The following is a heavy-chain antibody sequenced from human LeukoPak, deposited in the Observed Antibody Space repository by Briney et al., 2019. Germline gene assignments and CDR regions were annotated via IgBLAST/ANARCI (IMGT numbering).Heavy chain of an antibody. CDR1: GFTFSSYW. Sequence: GGSLRLSCAASGFTFSSYWMSWVRQAPGKGLEWVANIKQDGSEKYYVDSVKGRFTISRDNAKNSLYLQMNSLRAEDTAVYYFERDDDSSGYYYFFDYGGQGTLVTVSS. V-gene: IGHV3-7*01. CDR3: ERDDDSSGYYYFFDY. CDR2: IKQDGSEK. D-gene: IGHD3-22*01. J-gene: IGHJ4*02.